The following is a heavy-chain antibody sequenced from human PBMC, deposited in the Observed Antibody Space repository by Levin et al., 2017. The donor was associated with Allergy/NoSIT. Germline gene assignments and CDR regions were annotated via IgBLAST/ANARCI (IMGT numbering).Heavy chain of an antibody. CDR3: AKRSRIVVVPAAAFDI. CDR1: GFTFSSYA. V-gene: IGHV3-23*01. Sequence: GESLKISCAASGFTFSSYAMSWVRQAPGKGLEWVSAISGSGGSTYYADSVKGRFTISRDNSKNTLYLQMNSLRAEDTAVYYCAKRSRIVVVPAAAFDIWGQGTMVTVSS. D-gene: IGHD2-2*01. CDR2: ISGSGGST. J-gene: IGHJ3*02.